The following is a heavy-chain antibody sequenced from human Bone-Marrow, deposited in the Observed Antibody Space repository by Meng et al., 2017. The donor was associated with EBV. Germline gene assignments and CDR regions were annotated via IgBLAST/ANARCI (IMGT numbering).Heavy chain of an antibody. CDR3: ARDLRETSGTFPFDY. D-gene: IGHD1-26*01. CDR1: GCPIRCGNW. CDR2: IYHSGRT. J-gene: IGHJ4*02. Sequence: SVPGQVHPSGTPSLPGLFSGCPIRCGNWLRWVRQPPGKGLEWIGEIYHSGRTNYNPSLKSRVTISVDKSKNQLSLKLSSVTAADTAVYYCARDLRETSGTFPFDYWGQGTLVTVSS. V-gene: IGHV4-4*02.